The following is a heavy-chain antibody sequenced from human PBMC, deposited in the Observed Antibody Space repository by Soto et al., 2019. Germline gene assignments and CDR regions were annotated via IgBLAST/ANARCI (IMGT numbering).Heavy chain of an antibody. V-gene: IGHV3-30-3*01. J-gene: IGHJ3*02. D-gene: IGHD6-13*01. CDR3: ARDRVERDAFDI. Sequence: QVQLVESGGGVVQPGRSPRLSCAASGFTFSSYAMHWVRQAPGKGLEWVAVISYDGSNKCYADSVKGRFTISRDNSKNTLYLQMNSLRAEDTAVYYCARDRVERDAFDIWGQGTMVTVSS. CDR2: ISYDGSNK. CDR1: GFTFSSYA.